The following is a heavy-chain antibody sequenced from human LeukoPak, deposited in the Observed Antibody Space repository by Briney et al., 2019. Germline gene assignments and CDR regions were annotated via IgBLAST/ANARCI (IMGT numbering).Heavy chain of an antibody. CDR3: ARDRDSSGWFDY. Sequence: AWETLSLTCTVSGGSISGFYWGWIRQPPGKGLEWIGFIYYSGSANYNPSLKSRVTMSVDTSKNQFSLKLSSVTAADTAFYYCARDRDSSGWFDYWGQGTLVTVSS. CDR2: IYYSGSA. J-gene: IGHJ4*02. D-gene: IGHD6-19*01. CDR1: GGSISGFY. V-gene: IGHV4-59*01.